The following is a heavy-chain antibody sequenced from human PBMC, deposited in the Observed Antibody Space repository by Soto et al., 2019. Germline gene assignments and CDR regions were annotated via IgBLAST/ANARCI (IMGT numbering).Heavy chain of an antibody. V-gene: IGHV1-18*04. CDR3: SRGLGTNGLDV. CDR1: GYKFTTYG. CDR2: ISTYSGNT. J-gene: IGHJ6*02. Sequence: GASVKVSCKASGYKFTTYGITWVRQAPGQGLEWMGGISTYSGNTDSAQKFQDRVTMTTDTSTSTAYVELTSLRSDDTAVYYCSRGLGTNGLDVWGQGTTVTVSS. D-gene: IGHD3-16*01.